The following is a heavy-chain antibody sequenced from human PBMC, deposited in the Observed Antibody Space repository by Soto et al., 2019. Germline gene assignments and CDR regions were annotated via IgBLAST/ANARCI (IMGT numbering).Heavy chain of an antibody. CDR3: ARFYYDSSGYYWRKFDY. CDR2: IIPIFGTA. V-gene: IGHV1-69*13. J-gene: IGHJ4*02. D-gene: IGHD3-22*01. CDR1: GGTFSSYA. Sequence: GASVKVSCKASGGTFSSYAISWVRQAPGQGLEWMGGIIPIFGTANYAQKFQGRVTITADESTSTAYMELSSLRSEDTAVYYCARFYYDSSGYYWRKFDYWGQGTLVTVSS.